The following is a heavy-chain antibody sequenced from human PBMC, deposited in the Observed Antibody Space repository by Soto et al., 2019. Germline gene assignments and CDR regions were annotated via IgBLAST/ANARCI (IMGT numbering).Heavy chain of an antibody. J-gene: IGHJ3*02. V-gene: IGHV3-23*01. D-gene: IGHD2-15*01. CDR1: GFTFRSYA. Sequence: EVQLLESGGGLVEPGGSLRLSCAASGFTFRSYAMTWVRQAPGKGLEWVSYTGGGGVSTYYAASVKGRFTSSRDDSKNTLYLQMNSLRAEDTALYYCAKIVGGGSHHDAFDIWGQGTMVTVSS. CDR2: TGGGGVST. CDR3: AKIVGGGSHHDAFDI.